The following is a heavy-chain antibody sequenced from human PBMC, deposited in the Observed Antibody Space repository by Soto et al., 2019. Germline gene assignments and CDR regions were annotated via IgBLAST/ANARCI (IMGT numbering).Heavy chain of an antibody. CDR2: IWYDGSNK. V-gene: IGHV3-33*01. CDR3: ARYKQRGYSYGYSDY. Sequence: QVQLVESGGGVVQPGRSLRLSCAASGFTFSSYGMHWVRQAPGKGLEWVAVIWYDGSNKYYADSVKGRFTISRDNSKNTLYLQMNSLRAEDTAVYYCARYKQRGYSYGYSDYWGQGTLVTVSS. J-gene: IGHJ4*02. CDR1: GFTFSSYG. D-gene: IGHD5-18*01.